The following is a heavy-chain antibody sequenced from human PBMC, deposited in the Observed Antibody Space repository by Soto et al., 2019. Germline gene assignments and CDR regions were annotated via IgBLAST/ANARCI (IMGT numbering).Heavy chain of an antibody. CDR1: GFSFSSYA. V-gene: IGHV3-23*01. CDR2: ISGSGGST. CDR3: AKDKQTIFGVVITYFDY. J-gene: IGHJ4*02. D-gene: IGHD3-3*01. Sequence: GGSLRLSCAASGFSFSSYAMSWVRQAPGKGLEWVSAISGSGGSTYYADSVKGRFTISRDNSKNTLYLQMNSLRAEDTAVYYSAKDKQTIFGVVITYFDYWGQGTLVTVSS.